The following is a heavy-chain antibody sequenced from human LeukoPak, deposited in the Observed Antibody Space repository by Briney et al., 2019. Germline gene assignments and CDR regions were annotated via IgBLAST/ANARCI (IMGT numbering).Heavy chain of an antibody. J-gene: IGHJ4*02. Sequence: ASVKVSCKASGYTFTGHYMHWVRQAPGQGPEWMGWINCNSGGTNYAQKFEGRVTMTRDTSINTAYMEMSRLRSDDAAVYYCARASSTWPPGYFDYWGQGTLVTVSS. D-gene: IGHD6-13*01. V-gene: IGHV1-2*02. CDR1: GYTFTGHY. CDR2: INCNSGGT. CDR3: ARASSTWPPGYFDY.